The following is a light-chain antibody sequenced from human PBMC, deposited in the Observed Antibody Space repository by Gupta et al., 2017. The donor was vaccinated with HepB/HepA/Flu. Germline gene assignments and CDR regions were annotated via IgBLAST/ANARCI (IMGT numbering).Light chain of an antibody. CDR2: AAS. J-gene: IGKJ2*01. CDR1: QSISSY. V-gene: IGKV1-39*01. CDR3: QQSYSTPGT. Sequence: DIQMTQSPSSLSASVGDRVTITCRSNQSISSYLNGYQQKPGKAPKLLIYAASSLQSGVPSRFSGSGSGTDFTLTISSRQPEDFATYYCQQSYSTPGTFGQGTKLEIK.